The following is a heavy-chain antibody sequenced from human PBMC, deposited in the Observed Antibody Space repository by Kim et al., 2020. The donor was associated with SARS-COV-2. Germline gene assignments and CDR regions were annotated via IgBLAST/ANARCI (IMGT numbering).Heavy chain of an antibody. D-gene: IGHD3-10*01. V-gene: IGHV4-59*12. CDR2: TYYSGSS. CDR3: WRPLPFGWGILNTGFDP. CDR1: GAAITSYY. Sequence: SETLSLTCTVSGAAITSYYWSWIRLSPGKRLEWIGYTYYSGSSSYNPPLKSRVTMSVDTSKNQFPLILSSVTAADPAGYYCWRPLPFGWGILNTGFDPWG. J-gene: IGHJ5*02.